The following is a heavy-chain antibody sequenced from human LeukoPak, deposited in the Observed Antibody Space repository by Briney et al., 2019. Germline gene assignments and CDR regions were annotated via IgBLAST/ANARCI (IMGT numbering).Heavy chain of an antibody. J-gene: IGHJ6*02. Sequence: SETLSLTCTVSGGSISSGGYYWSWIRQHPGQGLEWIGYIYYSGSTYYNPSLKSRVTISVDTSKNQFSLKLSSVTAADTAVYYCARDQGGGATNYYYYGMDVWGQGTTVTVSS. CDR2: IYYSGST. D-gene: IGHD1-26*01. V-gene: IGHV4-31*03. CDR3: ARDQGGGATNYYYYGMDV. CDR1: GGSISSGGYY.